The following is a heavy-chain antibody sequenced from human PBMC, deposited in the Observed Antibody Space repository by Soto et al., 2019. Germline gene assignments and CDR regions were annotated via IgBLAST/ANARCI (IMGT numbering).Heavy chain of an antibody. CDR3: ARDPAKGYCSGGYCYAPDF. V-gene: IGHV3-30-3*01. Sequence: QVQLVESGGGVVQPGRSLRLSCTASEFTFSDHAMHWVRQAPGKGLEWVALLSYDGSHNYYADSLRGRFTISRDNSRNTPFLQMNSLRAGYTAVYYCARDPAKGYCSGGYCYAPDFWGQGTLVTVSS. CDR2: LSYDGSHN. CDR1: EFTFSDHA. J-gene: IGHJ4*02. D-gene: IGHD2-15*01.